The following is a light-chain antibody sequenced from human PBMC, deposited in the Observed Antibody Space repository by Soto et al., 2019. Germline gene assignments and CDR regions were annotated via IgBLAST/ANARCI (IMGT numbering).Light chain of an antibody. CDR2: AAS. J-gene: IGKJ1*01. CDR1: QDIRNF. Sequence: DIQMTQSPISLSASIGDRVTVTCRASQDIRNFLNWYQQKPGKALKLLIYAASNLQSGVPSRFSGSGSGTDFTLTINNLQPEDFATYYCQQSYSTPRTFGQGTKMEIK. CDR3: QQSYSTPRT. V-gene: IGKV1-39*01.